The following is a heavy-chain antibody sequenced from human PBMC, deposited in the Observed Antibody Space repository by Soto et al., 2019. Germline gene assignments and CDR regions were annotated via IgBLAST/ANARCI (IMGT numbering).Heavy chain of an antibody. CDR3: ARGYYDSSGQSNTFDI. D-gene: IGHD3-22*01. J-gene: IGHJ3*02. V-gene: IGHV4-59*01. CDR2: VYYSGST. CDR1: GASISSSY. Sequence: SETLSLTCTVSGASISSSYWSWIRQSPGKGLEWIGYVYYSGSTNYNPSLKSRVTISVDTSKNQFSLKLSSVTAADTAVYYCARGYYDSSGQSNTFDIWGQGTMVTVSS.